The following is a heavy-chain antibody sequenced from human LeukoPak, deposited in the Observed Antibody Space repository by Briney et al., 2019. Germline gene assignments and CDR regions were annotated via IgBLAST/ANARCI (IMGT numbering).Heavy chain of an antibody. J-gene: IGHJ6*03. V-gene: IGHV3-23*01. Sequence: WIRQPPGKGLEWVSGISGSGGRTYYADSVKGRFTISRDNSKNTLYLQTNSLRADDTAVYYCAKDAVTALAGYYYYVDVWGKGTMVTVSS. CDR3: AKDAVTALAGYYYYVDV. CDR2: ISGSGGRT. D-gene: IGHD6-19*01.